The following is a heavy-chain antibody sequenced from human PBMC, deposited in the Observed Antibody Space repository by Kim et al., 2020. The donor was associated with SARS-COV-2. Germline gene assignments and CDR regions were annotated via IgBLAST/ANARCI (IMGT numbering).Heavy chain of an antibody. V-gene: IGHV3-72*01. CDR1: GFTFSDHY. D-gene: IGHD2-2*01. J-gene: IGHJ4*02. Sequence: GGSLRLSCAAPGFTFSDHYMHWVRQAPGKGLEWVGLTRNKTNGDTTDYAASVKGRFTISRDDSKNSLYLQMNSLKTEDTAVYYCGTLQLGWGQGTLVTV. CDR2: TRNKTNGDTT. CDR3: GTLQLG.